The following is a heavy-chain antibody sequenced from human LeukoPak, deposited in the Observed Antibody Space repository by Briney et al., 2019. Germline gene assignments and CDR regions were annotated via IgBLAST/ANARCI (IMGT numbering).Heavy chain of an antibody. V-gene: IGHV3-11*01. CDR1: GFTFSVYY. Sequence: PGGSLRLSCAASGFTFSVYYMSWIRQAPGKGLEWVSYISSSGSTIYYADSVKGRFTISRDNAKNSLYLQMNSLRAEGTAVYYCARYYSSGYYSNYWGQGTLVTVSS. CDR2: ISSSGSTI. J-gene: IGHJ4*02. CDR3: ARYYSSGYYSNY. D-gene: IGHD3-22*01.